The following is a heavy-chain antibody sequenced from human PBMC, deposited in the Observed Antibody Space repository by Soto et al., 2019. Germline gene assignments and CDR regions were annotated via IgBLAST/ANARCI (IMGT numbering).Heavy chain of an antibody. J-gene: IGHJ5*02. CDR3: ARCVRQLLPGARFVP. CDR1: GGSISSYY. CDR2: IYYSGST. V-gene: IGHV4-59*01. D-gene: IGHD2-15*01. Sequence: SETLSLTCTVSGGSISSYYWSWIRQPPGKGLERIGYIYYSGSTNYNPSLNSRVTISVDTSKNQFSLKLISVTAEATAVYYCARCVRQLLPGARFVPWGQGTLVTVSS.